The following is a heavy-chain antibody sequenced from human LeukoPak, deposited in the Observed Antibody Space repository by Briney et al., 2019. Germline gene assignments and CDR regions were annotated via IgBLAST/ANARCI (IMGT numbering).Heavy chain of an antibody. Sequence: SETLSPTCTVSGGSISSYYWSWIRQPPGKGLEWIGYIYYSGSTNYNPSLKSRVTISVDTSKNQFSLKLSSVTAADTAVYYCARDFGRNYGGMDVWGQGTTVTVSS. CDR1: GGSISSYY. CDR3: ARDFGRNYGGMDV. CDR2: IYYSGST. V-gene: IGHV4-59*01. J-gene: IGHJ6*02. D-gene: IGHD3-10*01.